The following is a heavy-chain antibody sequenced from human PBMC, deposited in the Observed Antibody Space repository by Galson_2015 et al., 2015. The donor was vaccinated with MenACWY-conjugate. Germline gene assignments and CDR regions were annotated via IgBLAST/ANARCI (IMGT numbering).Heavy chain of an antibody. Sequence: SLRLSCAASGLTFSNVWMSWVRQAPGKGLEWVARIKCRTGGGTTDYATPVKGRFTILRDDSAKTLYLQMNSLKIEDTAMYFCTRDRDVGGSRWWFDSWGQGTLVTVSS. V-gene: IGHV3-15*01. D-gene: IGHD2-15*01. CDR2: IKCRTGGGTT. CDR1: GLTFSNVW. J-gene: IGHJ5*01. CDR3: TRDRDVGGSRWWFDS.